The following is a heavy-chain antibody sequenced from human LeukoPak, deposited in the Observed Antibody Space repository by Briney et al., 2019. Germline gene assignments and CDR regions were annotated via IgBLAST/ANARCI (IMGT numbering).Heavy chain of an antibody. D-gene: IGHD1-1*01. CDR2: INPNSGGT. CDR3: ARGLENFDC. Sequence: ASVKVSCKASGYTFTGSYMHWVRQAPGQGLEWVGRINPNSGGTSFARKFQGSVTMTRDTSISTAYMKLSRLRSDDTAVYYCARGLENFDCWGQGTLVTVSS. V-gene: IGHV1-2*06. J-gene: IGHJ4*02. CDR1: GYTFTGSY.